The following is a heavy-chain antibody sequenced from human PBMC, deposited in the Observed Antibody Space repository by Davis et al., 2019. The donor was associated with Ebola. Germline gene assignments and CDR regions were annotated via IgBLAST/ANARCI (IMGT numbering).Heavy chain of an antibody. J-gene: IGHJ4*02. Sequence: AASVKVSCKASGYTFTGYYIHWVRQAPGQGLEWMGRIDPNSGGTNYAQKFRGRVTMTRDTSISTAYMELSRLRSDDTAVYYCARGEDCTSASCSTYWGQGTLVTVSS. V-gene: IGHV1-2*06. D-gene: IGHD2-2*01. CDR3: ARGEDCTSASCSTY. CDR2: IDPNSGGT. CDR1: GYTFTGYY.